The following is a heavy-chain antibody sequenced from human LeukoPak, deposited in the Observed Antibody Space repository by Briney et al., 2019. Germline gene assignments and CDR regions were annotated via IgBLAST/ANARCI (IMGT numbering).Heavy chain of an antibody. Sequence: PGGSLRLSCAASGFTFSSYSMNWVRQAPGKGLEWVSSISSSSSYIYYADSVKGRFTISRDNSKNTLYLQMDSLRAEDTAVYYCAKDRSGMGYYFDFWGQGTLVTVSS. D-gene: IGHD1-26*01. CDR3: AKDRSGMGYYFDF. CDR1: GFTFSSYS. J-gene: IGHJ4*02. CDR2: ISSSSSYI. V-gene: IGHV3-21*01.